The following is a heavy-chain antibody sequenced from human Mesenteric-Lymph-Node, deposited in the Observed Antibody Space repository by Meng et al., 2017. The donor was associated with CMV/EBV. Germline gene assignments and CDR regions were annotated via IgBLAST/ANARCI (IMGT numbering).Heavy chain of an antibody. Sequence: ASVKVSCKASGYTFTGYYIHWVRQAPGQGLEWMGWINPNSGGTNYAQKFQGRVTMTRDTSISTAYMELSRLRSDDTAVYYCARDRWYQLLYSFDYWGQGTPVTVSS. J-gene: IGHJ4*02. D-gene: IGHD2-2*02. V-gene: IGHV1-2*02. CDR2: INPNSGGT. CDR3: ARDRWYQLLYSFDY. CDR1: GYTFTGYY.